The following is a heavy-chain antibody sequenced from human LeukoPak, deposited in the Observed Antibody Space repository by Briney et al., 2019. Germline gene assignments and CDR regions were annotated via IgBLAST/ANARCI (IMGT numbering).Heavy chain of an antibody. V-gene: IGHV3-7*01. CDR1: GFTFSTYW. D-gene: IGHD3-3*01. Sequence: GGSLRLSCVVSGFTFSTYWMSWVRQAPGKGLEWVTNINQDGGEKYCLDSVKGRFTISTDNAKNSVYLQMNSLRAEDTAVYYCSWSGEADWGQGTLVTVSS. CDR3: SWSGEAD. CDR2: INQDGGEK. J-gene: IGHJ4*02.